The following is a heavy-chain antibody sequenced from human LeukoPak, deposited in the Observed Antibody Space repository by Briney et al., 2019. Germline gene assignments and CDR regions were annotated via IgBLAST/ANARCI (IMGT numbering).Heavy chain of an antibody. CDR1: GYSFTSYW. D-gene: IGHD3-9*01. J-gene: IGHJ4*02. Sequence: GESLKISCRGSGYSFTSYWTSWVRQMPGKGLEWMGRIDPSDSYTNYSPSFQGHVTISADKSISTAYLQWSSLKASDTAMYYCALTGYYDILTGYYTYWGQGTLVTVSS. CDR3: ALTGYYDILTGYYTY. V-gene: IGHV5-10-1*01. CDR2: IDPSDSYT.